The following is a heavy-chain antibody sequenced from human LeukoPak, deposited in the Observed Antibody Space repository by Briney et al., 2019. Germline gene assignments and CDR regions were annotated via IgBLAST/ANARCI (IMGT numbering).Heavy chain of an antibody. V-gene: IGHV6-1*01. CDR2: TYYRSTWYN. CDR1: GDSVSSNSVT. Sequence: SQTLSLTCAISGDSVSSNSVTWNWISQSPSRGLEWLGRTYYRSTWYNYYAVSVRGRITVNPDTSKNQFSLQPNSVTPEDTAVYYCARRLTQYDCFDPWGQGILVTVSS. J-gene: IGHJ5*02. D-gene: IGHD2-2*01. CDR3: ARRLTQYDCFDP.